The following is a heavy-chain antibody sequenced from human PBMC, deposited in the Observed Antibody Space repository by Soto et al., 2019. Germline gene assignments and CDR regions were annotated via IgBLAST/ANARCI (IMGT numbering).Heavy chain of an antibody. D-gene: IGHD4-17*01. Sequence: QVQLQESGPGLVKPSQTLSLTCTVSGGSISSGGYYWSWIRQHPGKGLEWIGYIYYSGSTYYNPSLKSRVTISVDTSKNQFSLKLSSVTAADTAVYYCARELGVTTVTPFRYFQHWGQGTLVTVSS. J-gene: IGHJ1*01. CDR3: ARELGVTTVTPFRYFQH. CDR1: GGSISSGGYY. V-gene: IGHV4-31*03. CDR2: IYYSGST.